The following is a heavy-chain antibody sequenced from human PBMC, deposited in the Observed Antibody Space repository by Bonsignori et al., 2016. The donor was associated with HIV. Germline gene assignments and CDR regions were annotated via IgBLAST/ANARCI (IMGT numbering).Heavy chain of an antibody. D-gene: IGHD3-3*01. CDR1: GGSISSYY. Sequence: SETLSLTCTVSGGSISSYYWSWIRQPAGKGLEWIGRIYTSGSTNYNPSLKSRVTMSVDTSKNQFSLKLSSVTAADTAVYYCASSHPIFGVVTVDYFDYWGQGTLVTVSS. CDR2: IYTSGST. V-gene: IGHV4-4*07. CDR3: ASSHPIFGVVTVDYFDY. J-gene: IGHJ4*02.